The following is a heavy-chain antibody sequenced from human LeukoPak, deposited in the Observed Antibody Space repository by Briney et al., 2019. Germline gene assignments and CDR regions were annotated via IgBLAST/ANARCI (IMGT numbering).Heavy chain of an antibody. CDR2: MKQDGSAE. CDR3: ARGGSDSDY. J-gene: IGHJ4*02. V-gene: IGHV3-7*04. CDR1: GFTFINYW. D-gene: IGHD6-6*01. Sequence: GGSLRISCEASGFTFINYWMTWLRQAPGKGVEWVAKMKQDGSAENYVESVKGPFTISRDNGKTSLYLPMNRLRAEDTAVYYCARGGSDSDYWGQGTLVTVSS.